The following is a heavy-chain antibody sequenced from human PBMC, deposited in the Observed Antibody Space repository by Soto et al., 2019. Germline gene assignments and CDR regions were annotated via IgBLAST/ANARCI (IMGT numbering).Heavy chain of an antibody. CDR3: ARGIIAGAGRNQLDY. CDR2: INAANGHT. D-gene: IGHD6-19*01. Sequence: QVQLVQSGPEVKKPGASVKVSCRASGYFFTSYAIHWVRQAPGPRLEWLGWINAANGHTKYSQNFQGRVIITRDTDANTVYMEVSSLKSGDTAVYYCARGIIAGAGRNQLDYWGQGTRVTGFS. J-gene: IGHJ4*02. V-gene: IGHV1-3*01. CDR1: GYFFTSYA.